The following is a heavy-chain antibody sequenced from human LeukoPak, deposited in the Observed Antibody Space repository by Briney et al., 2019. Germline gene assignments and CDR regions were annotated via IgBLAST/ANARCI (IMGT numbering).Heavy chain of an antibody. V-gene: IGHV5-51*01. CDR1: GYSFTSYW. CDR3: ARHRRRSIIGTASSRGFDS. J-gene: IGHJ4*02. CDR2: IYPADSDT. Sequence: GESLKISCKGSGYSFTSYWIAWVRQMPGKGLEWMGIIYPADSDTTYSPSFQGQVTISADKSISTAYLQWSSLKASDTAMYYCARHRRRSIIGTASSRGFDSWGQGTLVTVSS. D-gene: IGHD3-10*01.